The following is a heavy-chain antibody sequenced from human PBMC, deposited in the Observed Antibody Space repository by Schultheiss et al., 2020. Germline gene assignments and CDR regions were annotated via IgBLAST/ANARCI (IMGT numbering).Heavy chain of an antibody. CDR1: GGSFSGYY. CDR3: ASASYGSGSSIDY. CDR2: INHSGST. V-gene: IGHV4-34*01. Sequence: SETLSLTCAVYGGSFSGYYWSWIRQPPGKGLEWIGEINHSGSTNYNPSLKSRVTISVDTSKNQFSLKLSSVTAADTAVYYCASASYGSGSSIDYWGQGTLVTGYS. D-gene: IGHD3-10*01. J-gene: IGHJ4*02.